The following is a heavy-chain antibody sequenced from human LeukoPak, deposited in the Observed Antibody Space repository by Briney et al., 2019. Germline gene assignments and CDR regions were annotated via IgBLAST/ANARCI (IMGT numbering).Heavy chain of an antibody. D-gene: IGHD4-17*01. CDR2: IYSGGST. CDR3: ARDPSTVLGYYYGMDV. V-gene: IGHV3-66*01. CDR1: GFTVSSND. Sequence: GGSLRLSCAASGFTVSSNDMSWVRQAPGKGLEWVSVIYSGGSTYYADSVKGRFTISRDNSKNTLYLQMNSLRAEDTALYYCARDPSTVLGYYYGMDVWGQGTTVTVSS. J-gene: IGHJ6*02.